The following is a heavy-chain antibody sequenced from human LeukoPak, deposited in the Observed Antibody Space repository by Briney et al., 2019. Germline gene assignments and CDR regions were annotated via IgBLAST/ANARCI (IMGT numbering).Heavy chain of an antibody. CDR3: ARHFYSKTLHLDPPGD. D-gene: IGHD2-15*01. V-gene: IGHV3-30-3*01. J-gene: IGHJ4*02. CDR2: ISYDGSNK. Sequence: GGSLRLSCAASGFTFSSYAMHWVRQAPGKGLEWVAVISYDGSNKYYADSVKGRFTISRDNSKNTLYLQMNSLRADDTAVYYCARHFYSKTLHLDPPGDWGQGTLVTVPS. CDR1: GFTFSSYA.